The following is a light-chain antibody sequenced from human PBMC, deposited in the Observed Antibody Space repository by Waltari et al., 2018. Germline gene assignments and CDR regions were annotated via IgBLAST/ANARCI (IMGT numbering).Light chain of an antibody. CDR2: AAS. CDR3: QQSNNWPRT. CDR1: QSVANN. V-gene: IGKV3-15*01. J-gene: IGKJ1*01. Sequence: IVMTQSPATLSVSPGERATLSCRASQSVANNLAWFQQKRGQAPRLLIYAASIRATGIPARFVGSGSGTEFTLTNSSRQSEDSAVYDCQQSNNWPRTFGQGTKVEIK.